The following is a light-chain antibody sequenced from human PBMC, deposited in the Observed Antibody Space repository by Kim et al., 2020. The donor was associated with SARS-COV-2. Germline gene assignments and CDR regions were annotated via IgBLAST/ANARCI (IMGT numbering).Light chain of an antibody. CDR1: SSNIGAGYD. J-gene: IGLJ3*02. Sequence: QRVTISCTGSSSNIGAGYDVHWYQQLPGTAPKLLIDGNSNRPSGVPDRFSGSKSGTSASLAITGLQAEDEADYYCQSYDSSLSGGVFGGGTQLTVL. V-gene: IGLV1-40*01. CDR3: QSYDSSLSGGV. CDR2: GNS.